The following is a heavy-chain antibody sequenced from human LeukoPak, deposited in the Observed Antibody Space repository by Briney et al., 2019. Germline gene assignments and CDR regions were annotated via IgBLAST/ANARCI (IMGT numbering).Heavy chain of an antibody. Sequence: ASVKVSCKVSGYSLTELSKYWVRQAPGEGPEWMGGFDLEDGKTIYAQKFEGRLTMTEDTSSDTAYMELSSLRSDDTAVYYCAMGDPYQLLEEWGQGTLVTVSS. CDR1: GYSLTELS. D-gene: IGHD2-2*01. J-gene: IGHJ4*02. V-gene: IGHV1-24*01. CDR3: AMGDPYQLLEE. CDR2: FDLEDGKT.